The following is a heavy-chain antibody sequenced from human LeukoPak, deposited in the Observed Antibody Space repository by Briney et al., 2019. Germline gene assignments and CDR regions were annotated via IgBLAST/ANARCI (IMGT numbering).Heavy chain of an antibody. CDR3: AASWNDVPYGMDV. V-gene: IGHV1-58*01. CDR1: GFTFTSSA. J-gene: IGHJ6*02. D-gene: IGHD1-1*01. Sequence: SVNVSCKASGFTFTSSAVQWVRQARGQRLEWIGWIVVGSGNTNYAQKFQERVTITRDMSTSTAYMELSSLRSEDTAVYYCAASWNDVPYGMDVWGQGTTVTVSS. CDR2: IVVGSGNT.